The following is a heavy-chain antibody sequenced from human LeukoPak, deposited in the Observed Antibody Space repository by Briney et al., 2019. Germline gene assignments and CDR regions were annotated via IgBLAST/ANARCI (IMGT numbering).Heavy chain of an antibody. Sequence: PGASLRLSCAASGFTFSSYAMSWVRQAPGKGLEWVSAISGSGGSIYYADSVKGRFTISRDNSKNTLYLQMNSLRAEDTAVYYCAKGPSTAMVFYWFDPWGQGTLVTVSS. D-gene: IGHD5-18*01. CDR2: ISGSGGSI. V-gene: IGHV3-23*01. J-gene: IGHJ5*02. CDR3: AKGPSTAMVFYWFDP. CDR1: GFTFSSYA.